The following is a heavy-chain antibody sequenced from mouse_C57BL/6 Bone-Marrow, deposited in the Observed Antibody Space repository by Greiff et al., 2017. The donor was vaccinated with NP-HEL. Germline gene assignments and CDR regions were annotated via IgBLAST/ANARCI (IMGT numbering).Heavy chain of an antibody. V-gene: IGHV2-9*01. CDR2: IWGGGST. CDR3: ATHDYGKGVTMDY. J-gene: IGHJ4*01. CDR1: GFSLTSYG. Sequence: VKLMESGPGLVAPSQSLSITCTVSGFSLTSYGVDWVRQPPGKGLEWLGVIWGGGSTNYNSALMSRLSISKYNSKSPVFLKMNSLQTDDTAMYYCATHDYGKGVTMDYWGQGTSVTVSS. D-gene: IGHD1-2*01.